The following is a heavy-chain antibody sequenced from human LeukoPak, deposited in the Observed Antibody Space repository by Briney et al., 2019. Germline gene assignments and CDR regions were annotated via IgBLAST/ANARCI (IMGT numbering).Heavy chain of an antibody. CDR3: ASGLVLPDY. D-gene: IGHD3/OR15-3a*01. J-gene: IGHJ4*02. CDR1: GVSISSSS. V-gene: IGHV4-59*01. Sequence: SETLSLTCTVSGVSISSSSWSWIRLPSGKGLEWIGYISYSGSTNYYPSLKSRVTISVDTSKNQFSLKLSSLTSADTAVYYCASGLVLPDYWGQGILVTVSS. CDR2: ISYSGST.